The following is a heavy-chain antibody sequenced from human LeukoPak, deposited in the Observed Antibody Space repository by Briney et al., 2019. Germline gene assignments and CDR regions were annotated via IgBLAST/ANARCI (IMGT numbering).Heavy chain of an antibody. Sequence: PGGSLRLSCAASGFTFISYAMSWVRQAPGKGLEWVSAISGSGGSTYYADSVKGRVTISRDTSKNTLYLQMNGLGAEDTAVYYCAKGRLSRQHVREAWFDPWGQGTLVTVSS. CDR3: AKGRLSRQHVREAWFDP. CDR1: GFTFISYA. D-gene: IGHD6-6*01. CDR2: ISGSGGST. J-gene: IGHJ5*02. V-gene: IGHV3-23*01.